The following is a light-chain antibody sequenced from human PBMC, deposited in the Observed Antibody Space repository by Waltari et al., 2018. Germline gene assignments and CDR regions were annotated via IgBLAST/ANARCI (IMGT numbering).Light chain of an antibody. CDR1: NIERKT. J-gene: IGLJ2*01. V-gene: IGLV3-21*02. CDR3: HVWDSSSDHLVI. Sequence: SYVLTQPPSLSVAPGHAARITCGANNIERKTVRWYQQRLGQAPVVVVYDDSDRPSRIPERFSGSNSGNTATLTISRVEVGDEADYYCHVWDSSSDHLVIFGGGTRLTVL. CDR2: DDS.